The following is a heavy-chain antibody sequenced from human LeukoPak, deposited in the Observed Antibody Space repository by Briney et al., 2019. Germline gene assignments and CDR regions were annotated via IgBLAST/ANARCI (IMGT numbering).Heavy chain of an antibody. J-gene: IGHJ4*02. V-gene: IGHV3-48*03. CDR2: ISSSGSTI. Sequence: PGGSLRLSCAASGLIFSSYEMNWVRQAPGKGLEWVSYISSSGSTIYYADSVKGRFTISRDNAKNSLYLQMNSLRAEDTAVYYCASGGMVNRYYDSSGSDYWGQGTLVTVSS. CDR3: ASGGMVNRYYDSSGSDY. CDR1: GLIFSSYE. D-gene: IGHD3-22*01.